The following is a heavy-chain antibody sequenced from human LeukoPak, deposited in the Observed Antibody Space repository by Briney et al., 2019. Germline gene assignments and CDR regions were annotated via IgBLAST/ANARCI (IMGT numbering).Heavy chain of an antibody. Sequence: GGSLRLSCAASGSTFSRYGMSWVRQTPGKGLEWVANIKQDGSEKNYVDSVKGRFTISRDNAKNSLYLQMNSLRAEDTAVYYCASAAGWEIGYWGQGTLVTVSS. CDR3: ASAAGWEIGY. CDR1: GSTFSRYG. V-gene: IGHV3-7*01. J-gene: IGHJ4*02. D-gene: IGHD1-26*01. CDR2: IKQDGSEK.